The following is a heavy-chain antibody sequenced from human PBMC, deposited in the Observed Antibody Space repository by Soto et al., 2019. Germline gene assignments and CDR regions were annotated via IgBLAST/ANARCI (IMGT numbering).Heavy chain of an antibody. Sequence: EVQLVESGGGLVQPGGSLRLSCAASGFTFSSYSMNWVRQAPGKGLEWVSYISSSSSTRYYAASVKGRFTISRENAQNTRYLQMNSLRAEDAVVYYCARDAGYSYGPLDYWGQGTQLTVSS. CDR2: ISSSSSTR. CDR1: GFTFSSYS. CDR3: ARDAGYSYGPLDY. J-gene: IGHJ4*02. V-gene: IGHV3-48*01. D-gene: IGHD5-18*01.